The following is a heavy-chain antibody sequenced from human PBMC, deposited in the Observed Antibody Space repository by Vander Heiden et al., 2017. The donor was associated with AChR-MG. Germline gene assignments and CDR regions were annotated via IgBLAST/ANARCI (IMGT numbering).Heavy chain of an antibody. J-gene: IGHJ3*02. V-gene: IGHV3-7*01. CDR3: ARGGYYYDSSGDDAFDI. Sequence: EVQLVESGGGLVQPGGSLRLSCAASGFTFSSYGMSWVRQAPGKGLEWVANIKQDGSEKYYVDSVKGRFTISRDNAKNSLYLQMNSLRAEDTAVYYCARGGYYYDSSGDDAFDIWGQGTMVTVSS. D-gene: IGHD3-22*01. CDR2: IKQDGSEK. CDR1: GFTFSSYG.